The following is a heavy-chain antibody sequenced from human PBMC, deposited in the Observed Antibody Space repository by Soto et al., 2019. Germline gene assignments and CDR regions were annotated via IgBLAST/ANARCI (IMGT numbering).Heavy chain of an antibody. CDR2: ISGSGGST. CDR1: GFTFSSYA. V-gene: IGHV3-23*01. Sequence: GGSLRLSCAASGFTFSSYAMSWVRQAPGKGLEWVSAISGSGGSTYYADSVKGRFTISRDNSKNTLYLQMNSLRAEDTAVYYCAKRPTRCSSTSCPFYYWGQGTLVTVSS. D-gene: IGHD2-2*01. J-gene: IGHJ4*02. CDR3: AKRPTRCSSTSCPFYY.